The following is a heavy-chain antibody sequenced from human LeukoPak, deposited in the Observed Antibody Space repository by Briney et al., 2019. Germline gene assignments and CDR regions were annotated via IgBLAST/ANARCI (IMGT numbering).Heavy chain of an antibody. D-gene: IGHD6-19*01. CDR3: ARRYRSGAPAFDI. CDR1: GFTFSSYG. CDR2: IRYDGSNK. V-gene: IGHV3-30*02. J-gene: IGHJ3*02. Sequence: PGGSLRLSCAASGFTFSSYGMHWVRQAPGKGLEWVAFIRYDGSNKYYADSVKGRFTISRDNSKNSLYLQMNSLRAEDTAVYYCARRYRSGAPAFDIWGQGTMVTVSS.